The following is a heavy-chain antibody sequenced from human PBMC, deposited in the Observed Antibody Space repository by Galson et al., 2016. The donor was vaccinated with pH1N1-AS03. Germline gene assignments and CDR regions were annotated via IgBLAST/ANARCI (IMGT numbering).Heavy chain of an antibody. D-gene: IGHD6-13*01. V-gene: IGHV4-38-2*02. Sequence: VTLSLTCAVSGYSISRGYYWGWIRQPPGKGLEWIGSIFHSGNTYYNPSLKSRVTISVDTSKNQFSLNLYSVTAADTAVYYCAREGATADPDDSWGQGTLVTVSS. CDR3: AREGATADPDDS. J-gene: IGHJ4*02. CDR1: GYSISRGYY. CDR2: IFHSGNT.